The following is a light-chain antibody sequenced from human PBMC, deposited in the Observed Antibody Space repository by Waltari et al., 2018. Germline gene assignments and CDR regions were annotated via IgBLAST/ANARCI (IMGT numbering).Light chain of an antibody. V-gene: IGKV3-20*01. Sequence: EIVLTQSPGTLSLSPGERATLSCRASQSVSSNYLACYQQKPGQAPRLLIYGASSRATGIPDRFSGSGSGTDFTLTISRLEPEDFAVYYCQQYGSSQFTFGPGTKVDVK. J-gene: IGKJ3*01. CDR1: QSVSSNY. CDR2: GAS. CDR3: QQYGSSQFT.